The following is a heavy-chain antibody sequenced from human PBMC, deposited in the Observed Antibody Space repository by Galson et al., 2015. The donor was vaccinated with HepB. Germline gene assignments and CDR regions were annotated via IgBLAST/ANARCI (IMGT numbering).Heavy chain of an antibody. J-gene: IGHJ3*02. CDR1: GFMFNYYT. D-gene: IGHD1-26*01. Sequence: SLRLSCAASGFMFNYYTMHWVRQAPGKGLECVAAITYDGSNKYYADSVKGRFTVFRDNSKNTLYLQMNSLRVEDTSVYYCARDGARGANGGASDIWSLGTMVMVSS. V-gene: IGHV3-30-3*01. CDR3: ARDGARGANGGASDI. CDR2: ITYDGSNK.